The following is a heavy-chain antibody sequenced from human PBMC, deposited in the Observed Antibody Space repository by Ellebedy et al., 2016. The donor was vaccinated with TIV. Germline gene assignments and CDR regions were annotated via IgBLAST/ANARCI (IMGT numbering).Heavy chain of an antibody. D-gene: IGHD6-19*01. V-gene: IGHV3-21*01. CDR3: VRGVGSGLYRYYYGMDV. Sequence: GESLKISCAASGFTFSTCSMNWVRQSPGKGLEWVSSINSSDTYINYADSVTGRFTISRDNANNSLFLQMKSLRAEDTAVYYCVRGVGSGLYRYYYGMDVWGQGTTVTVSS. CDR1: GFTFSTCS. CDR2: INSSDTYI. J-gene: IGHJ6*02.